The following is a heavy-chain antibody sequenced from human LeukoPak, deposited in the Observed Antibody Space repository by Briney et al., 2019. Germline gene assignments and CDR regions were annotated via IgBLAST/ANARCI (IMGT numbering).Heavy chain of an antibody. D-gene: IGHD3-3*01. J-gene: IGHJ5*02. CDR1: GGSISSSSYY. Sequence: SETLSLTCTVSGGSISSSSYYWGWIRQPPGKGLEWIGSIYYSGSTYYNPSLKSRVTISVDTSKNQFSLKLSSVTAADTAVYYCAKDIRFLGFNWFDPWGQGTLVTVSS. CDR2: IYYSGST. V-gene: IGHV4-39*07. CDR3: AKDIRFLGFNWFDP.